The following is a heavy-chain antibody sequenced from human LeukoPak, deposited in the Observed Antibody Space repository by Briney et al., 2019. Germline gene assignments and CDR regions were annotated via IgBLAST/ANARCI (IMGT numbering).Heavy chain of an antibody. V-gene: IGHV4-38-2*01. J-gene: IGHJ4*02. CDR3: ACLGHQYSPYYFDY. CDR2: IYHSGST. Sequence: PSETLSLTCAVSGYSISSGYYWGWIRQPPGKGLEWIGSIYHSGSTHYNPSLKSRVTISVDTSKNQFSLKLSSVTAADTAVYYCACLGHQYSPYYFDYWGQGTLVTVSS. D-gene: IGHD4-11*01. CDR1: GYSISSGYY.